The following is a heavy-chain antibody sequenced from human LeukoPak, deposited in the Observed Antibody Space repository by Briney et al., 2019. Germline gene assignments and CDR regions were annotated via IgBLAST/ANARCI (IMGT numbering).Heavy chain of an antibody. CDR1: GGSISSSSYY. J-gene: IGHJ4*02. CDR2: IYYSGST. CDR3: ARLGGKYSSSSALDY. Sequence: PSETLSLTCTVSGGSISSSSYYWGWIRQPPGKGLEWIGSIYYSGSTYYNPSLKSRVTISVDTSKNQFSLKLSSVTAADTAVYYCARLGGKYSSSSALDYWGQGTLVTVSS. V-gene: IGHV4-39*07. D-gene: IGHD6-6*01.